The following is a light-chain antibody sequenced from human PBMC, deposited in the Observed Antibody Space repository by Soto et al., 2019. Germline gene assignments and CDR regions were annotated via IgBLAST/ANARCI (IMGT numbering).Light chain of an antibody. CDR3: QQHNSYPRT. J-gene: IGKJ1*01. Sequence: DIQMTQSPSSLSASVGARVTITCRASQGISSWLGWYQQKPGRAPKLLIYTASSLQSGVPSRFSGSGSGTEFTLTISSLQPEDFATYYCQQHNSYPRTFGQGTKVDIK. CDR2: TAS. CDR1: QGISSW. V-gene: IGKV1-5*03.